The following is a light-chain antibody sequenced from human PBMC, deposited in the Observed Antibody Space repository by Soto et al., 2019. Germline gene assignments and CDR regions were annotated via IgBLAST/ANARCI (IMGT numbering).Light chain of an antibody. CDR3: QQYGGSPRT. CDR2: DAS. CDR1: QTVRNNY. V-gene: IGKV3-20*01. J-gene: IGKJ1*01. Sequence: EIVLTQSPATLSLSPGERATLSCRASQTVRNNYLAWYQQKPGQAPRLLIYDASSRATGIPDRFSGGGSGTDFTLTISRLEPEDFAVYYCQQYGGSPRTFGQGTK.